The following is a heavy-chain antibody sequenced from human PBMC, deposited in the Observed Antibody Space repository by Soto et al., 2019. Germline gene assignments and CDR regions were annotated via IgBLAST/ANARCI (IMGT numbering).Heavy chain of an antibody. CDR1: GYTFTTYD. CDR3: ARSPTGYNSDWSGVWFDP. J-gene: IGHJ5*02. CDR2: MNPNSGNT. V-gene: IGHV1-8*01. Sequence: ASVKVSCKASGYTFTTYDINWVRQATGQGLEWMGWMNPNSGNTAYAQKFQGRVTMTRNTSISTAYMGLNSLRSEDTAVYFCARSPTGYNSDWSGVWFDPWGQGTLVTVSS. D-gene: IGHD6-19*01.